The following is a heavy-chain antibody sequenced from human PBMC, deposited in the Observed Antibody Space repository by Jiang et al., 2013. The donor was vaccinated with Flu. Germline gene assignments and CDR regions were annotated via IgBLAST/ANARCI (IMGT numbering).Heavy chain of an antibody. CDR1: GFTFSISG. D-gene: IGHD2-21*01. CDR2: ISFDGNNK. V-gene: IGHV3-30*18. J-gene: IGHJ4*02. Sequence: SLRLSCAASGFTFSISGMHWVRQAPGKGLEWVAVISFDGNNKHYADSVKGRFTISRDNSNNTVSLHMNGLRLEDTAVYYCAKDLTLYCGGDCSVFDYWGRGTLVTVSS. CDR3: AKDLTLYCGGDCSVFDY.